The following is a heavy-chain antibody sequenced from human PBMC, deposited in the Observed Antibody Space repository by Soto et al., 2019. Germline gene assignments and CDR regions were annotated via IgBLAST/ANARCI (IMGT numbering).Heavy chain of an antibody. V-gene: IGHV4-39*01. CDR1: GGSISGSSYY. J-gene: IGHJ5*02. Sequence: QLQLQASGPGLVKPSETLSLTCTVSGGSISGSSYYWGWIRQPPGKGLEWIGSISDSERTYYNLSLKSRITMSVDTSKNQFSLKLSSVSAADTAVYYCARQNPLNWFDPWGQGTLVTVSS. CDR3: ARQNPLNWFDP. CDR2: ISDSERT.